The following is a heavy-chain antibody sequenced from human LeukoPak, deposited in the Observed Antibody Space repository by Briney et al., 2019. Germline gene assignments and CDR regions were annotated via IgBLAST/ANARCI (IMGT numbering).Heavy chain of an antibody. CDR1: GFDFSDYG. CDR2: ISSSGNNI. Sequence: GGSLRLSCSASGFDFSDYGMNWVRQAPGKGLEWISYISSSGNNIYYADSVKGRFTISRDNAKNSLYVQINSLRDEDTAVYYCARSTWDYWGQGTLVTVSS. D-gene: IGHD2-2*01. J-gene: IGHJ4*02. CDR3: ARSTWDY. V-gene: IGHV3-48*02.